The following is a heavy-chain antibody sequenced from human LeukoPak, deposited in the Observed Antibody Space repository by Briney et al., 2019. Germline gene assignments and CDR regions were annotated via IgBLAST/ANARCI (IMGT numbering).Heavy chain of an antibody. D-gene: IGHD3-3*01. Sequence: ASVKVSCKASGYTFTSYYMHWVRQAPGQGLEWMGWISAYNGNTNYAQKLQGRVTMTTDTSTSTAYMELRSLRSDDTAVYYCARAELRFLEWLFSGYYFDYWGQGTLVTVSS. CDR2: ISAYNGNT. CDR3: ARAELRFLEWLFSGYYFDY. V-gene: IGHV1-18*04. J-gene: IGHJ4*02. CDR1: GYTFTSYY.